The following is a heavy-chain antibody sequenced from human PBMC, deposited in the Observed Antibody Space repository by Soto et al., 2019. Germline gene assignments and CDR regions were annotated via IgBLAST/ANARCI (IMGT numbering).Heavy chain of an antibody. CDR2: INHSGNN. D-gene: IGHD3-16*01. CDR3: ARGGSNDWQVALDI. V-gene: IGHV4-34*01. CDR1: GGSFSTYY. Sequence: QLQQWGAGLLKPSETLSLTCVVSGGSFSTYYYNWIRQSPGKGLEWIGEINHSGNNNYSPSLKSRVAMSLDTSTNEFSLKLTSVPAADTAVYYCARGGSNDWQVALDIWGQGTMVTVSS. J-gene: IGHJ3*02.